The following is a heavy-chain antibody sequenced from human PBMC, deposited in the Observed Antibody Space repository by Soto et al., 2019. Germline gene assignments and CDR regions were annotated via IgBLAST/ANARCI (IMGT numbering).Heavy chain of an antibody. D-gene: IGHD4-17*01. CDR1: GGTFSSYA. J-gene: IGHJ5*02. CDR2: IIPIFGTA. Sequence: SVKVSCKASGGTFSSYAISWVRQAPGQGLEWMGGIIPIFGTANYAQKFQGRVTITADESTSTAYMELSSLRSEDTAVYYCAIETTLTTNWFDPWGQGTLVTVSS. V-gene: IGHV1-69*13. CDR3: AIETTLTTNWFDP.